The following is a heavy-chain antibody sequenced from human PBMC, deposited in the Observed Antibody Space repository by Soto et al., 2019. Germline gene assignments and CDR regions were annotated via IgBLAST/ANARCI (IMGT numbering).Heavy chain of an antibody. D-gene: IGHD2-15*01. CDR3: AKDEAGYCSGGSCRSGWD. CDR2: ISGSGGST. J-gene: IGHJ4*02. V-gene: IGHV3-23*01. Sequence: GGSLRLSCAASGFTFSSYAMSWVRQAPGKGLEWVSAISGSGGSTYYADSVKGRFTISRDNSKNTLYLQMNSLRAEDTAVYYCAKDEAGYCSGGSCRSGWDWGQGTLVTVSS. CDR1: GFTFSSYA.